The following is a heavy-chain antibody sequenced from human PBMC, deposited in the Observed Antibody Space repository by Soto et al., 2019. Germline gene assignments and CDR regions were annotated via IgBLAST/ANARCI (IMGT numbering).Heavy chain of an antibody. D-gene: IGHD5-12*01. CDR1: GFTFSSYG. V-gene: IGHV3-30*03. J-gene: IGHJ4*02. CDR3: ARDGYSGYEAYDY. CDR2: ISYDGSNT. Sequence: GGSLRLSCVASGFTFSSYGMHWVRQAPGKGLEWVAIISYDGSNTYYADSVKGRFTISRDNSKNTLYLQMNSLRAEDTAVYYCARDGYSGYEAYDYWGQGTLVTVSS.